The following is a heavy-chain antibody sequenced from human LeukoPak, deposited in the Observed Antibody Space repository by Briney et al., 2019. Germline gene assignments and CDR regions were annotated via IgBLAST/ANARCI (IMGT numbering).Heavy chain of an antibody. D-gene: IGHD3-22*01. Sequence: ASVKVSCKASGYTFTSYGISWVRQAPGQGLEWMGWISAYNGNTNYAQKLQGRFTMTTDTSTSTAYMELRSLRSDDTAVYYCARAKVYYYDSSGYYDYWGQGTLVTVSS. J-gene: IGHJ4*02. V-gene: IGHV1-18*01. CDR1: GYTFTSYG. CDR3: ARAKVYYYDSSGYYDY. CDR2: ISAYNGNT.